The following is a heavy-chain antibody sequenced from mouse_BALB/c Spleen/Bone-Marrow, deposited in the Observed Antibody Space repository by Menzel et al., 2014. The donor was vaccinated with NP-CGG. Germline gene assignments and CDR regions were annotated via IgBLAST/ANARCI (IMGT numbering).Heavy chain of an antibody. V-gene: IGHV1-7*01. CDR2: INPSTGYT. Sequence: QVQLKESGAELAKPGASVKMSCKASGYTFTSYWMHWVKQRPGQGLEWIGYINPSTGYTEYNQKFKDKATLTADKSSSTACSQRSILTWEYLAAYYGGRGKGVGYVWFAYWGAAPLVADS. D-gene: IGHD1-2*01. J-gene: IGHJ3*01. CDR1: GYTFTSYW. CDR3: GRGKGVGYVWFAY.